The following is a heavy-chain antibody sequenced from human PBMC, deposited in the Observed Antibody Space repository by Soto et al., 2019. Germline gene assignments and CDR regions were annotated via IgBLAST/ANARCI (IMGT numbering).Heavy chain of an antibody. D-gene: IGHD2-8*01. CDR1: GYSFTSYW. CDR2: IYPGDSDT. Sequence: GESLKISCKGSGYSFTSYWIGWVRQMPGKGLEWMGIIYPGDSDTRYSPSFQGQVTISADKSISTAYLQWSSLKASDTAMYYCARQEGVKDYYYYGMDVWGQGTTVTVS. J-gene: IGHJ6*02. CDR3: ARQEGVKDYYYYGMDV. V-gene: IGHV5-51*01.